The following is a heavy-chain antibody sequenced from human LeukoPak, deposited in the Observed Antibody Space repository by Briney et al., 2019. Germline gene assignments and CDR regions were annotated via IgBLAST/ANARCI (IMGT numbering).Heavy chain of an antibody. V-gene: IGHV4-4*07. CDR2: IYTSGTT. D-gene: IGHD2-2*01. CDR1: GGFISSYY. CDR3: ARELWGPAAIDS. J-gene: IGHJ4*02. Sequence: SETLSLTCTVSGGFISSYYWSWIRQPAGKGLEWIGRIYTSGTTNYKPSLKSRVTMSVDTSKNQFSLKLSSVTAADTAVYYCARELWGPAAIDSWGQGTLVTVSS.